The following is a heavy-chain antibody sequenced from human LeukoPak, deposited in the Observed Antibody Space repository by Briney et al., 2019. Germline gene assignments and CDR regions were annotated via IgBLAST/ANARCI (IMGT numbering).Heavy chain of an antibody. D-gene: IGHD2-15*01. CDR2: IYHSGST. J-gene: IGHJ4*02. V-gene: IGHV4-30-4*01. CDR1: GDSITRGDYY. Sequence: SETLSLTCSVSGDSITRGDYYWTWIRQSPGEGLEWLGYIYHSGSTLYHPSLERRLSLSVDTSKNQFSLTLTSVTAADSAVFYCARGVRGRKWYYFDSWGRGTLVTASS. CDR3: ARGVRGRKWYYFDS.